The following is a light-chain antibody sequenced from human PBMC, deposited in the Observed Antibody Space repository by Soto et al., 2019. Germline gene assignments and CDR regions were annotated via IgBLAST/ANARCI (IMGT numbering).Light chain of an antibody. CDR3: SSYTSSTNYV. V-gene: IGLV2-14*01. J-gene: IGLJ1*01. Sequence: QSVLTQPASVSGSPGQSLTISCTGTSIDIAPYNYVSWYQQHPGKAPKLIIYEVSYRPSRIPNRFSGSKSGNTASLTISGLQAEDEADYYCSSYTSSTNYVFGTGTKVTVL. CDR1: SIDIAPYNY. CDR2: EVS.